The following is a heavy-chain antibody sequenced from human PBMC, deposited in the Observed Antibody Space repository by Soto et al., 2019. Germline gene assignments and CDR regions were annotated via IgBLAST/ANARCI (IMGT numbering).Heavy chain of an antibody. Sequence: QVQLVQSGAEVKKPGSSVKVSCKASGGTFSSYAISWVRQAPGQGLEWMGGIIPIFGTANYAQKCQGRVTITADESTSTAYMELSSLRSEDTAVYYCARDGAHCSGGSCSPGDWFDPWGQGTLVTVSS. D-gene: IGHD2-15*01. CDR3: ARDGAHCSGGSCSPGDWFDP. J-gene: IGHJ5*02. CDR2: IIPIFGTA. CDR1: GGTFSSYA. V-gene: IGHV1-69*12.